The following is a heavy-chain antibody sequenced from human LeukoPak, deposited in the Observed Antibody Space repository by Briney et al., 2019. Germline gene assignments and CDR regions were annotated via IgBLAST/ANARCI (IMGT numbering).Heavy chain of an antibody. CDR3: ARDGTYYYGSGSYFY. J-gene: IGHJ4*02. D-gene: IGHD3-10*01. CDR1: GYTFTGYY. Sequence: ASVKVSCEASGYTFTGYYMHWVRQAPGQGLEWMGWINPNSGGTNYAQKFQGRVTMTRDTSISTAYMELSRLRSDDTAVYYCARDGTYYYGSGSYFYWGQGTLVTVSS. V-gene: IGHV1-2*02. CDR2: INPNSGGT.